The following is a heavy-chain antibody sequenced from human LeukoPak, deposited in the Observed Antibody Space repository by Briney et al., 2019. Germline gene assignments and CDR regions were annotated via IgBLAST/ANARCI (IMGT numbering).Heavy chain of an antibody. CDR2: INPSGGST. CDR3: ARVGIQLWSWYYFDY. CDR1: GYTFTSYY. J-gene: IGHJ4*02. D-gene: IGHD5-18*01. Sequence: ASVKVSCKASGYTFTSYYMHWVRQAPGQGLEWMGMINPSGGSTSYAQKFQGRVTMTRDTSTSTVYMELSSLRSEDTAVYYCARVGIQLWSWYYFDYWGQGTLVTVSS. V-gene: IGHV1-46*01.